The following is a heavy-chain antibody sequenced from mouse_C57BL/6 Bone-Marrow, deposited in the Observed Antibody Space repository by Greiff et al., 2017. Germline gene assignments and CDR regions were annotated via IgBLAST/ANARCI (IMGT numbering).Heavy chain of an antibody. V-gene: IGHV5-9*01. J-gene: IGHJ1*03. CDR1: GFTFSSYT. CDR2: ISGGGGNT. Sequence: EVQLVESGEGLVKPGGSLKLSCAASGFTFSSYTMSWVRQTPGKRLQWVAAISGGGGNTYYPDSVKGRFTISRDNDKNILYLQMSSLRSEDTALYYCSRQVTTVLATKYFDVWGTGTTVTVSS. D-gene: IGHD1-1*01. CDR3: SRQVTTVLATKYFDV.